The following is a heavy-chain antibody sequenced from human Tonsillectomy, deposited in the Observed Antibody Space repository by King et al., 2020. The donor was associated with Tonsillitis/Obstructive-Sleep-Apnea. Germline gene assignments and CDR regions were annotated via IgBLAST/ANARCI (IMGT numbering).Heavy chain of an antibody. CDR3: AKDLATIFGVTWDYYGMDV. J-gene: IGHJ6*02. CDR2: ISGSGGST. Sequence: VQLVESGGGLVQPGGSLRLSCAASGFTFSSYAMSWVRQAPGKGLEWVSAISGSGGSTYYADSVKGRFTISGDNSKNTLYLQMNSLRAEDTAVYYCAKDLATIFGVTWDYYGMDVWGQGTTVTVSS. CDR1: GFTFSSYA. V-gene: IGHV3-23*04. D-gene: IGHD3-3*01.